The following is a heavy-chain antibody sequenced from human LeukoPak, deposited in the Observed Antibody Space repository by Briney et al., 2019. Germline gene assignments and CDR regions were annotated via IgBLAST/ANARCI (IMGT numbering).Heavy chain of an antibody. CDR2: IYYSGST. D-gene: IGHD4-17*01. J-gene: IGHJ4*02. Sequence: SETLSLTCTVSGGSISSSGYSWGWIRQSPGKGLEWIGSIYYSGSTYYNPSLKSRVTISVDTSKNQFSLKLSSVTAADTAVYYCARRFDGDGADYWGQGTLVTVSS. V-gene: IGHV4-39*01. CDR1: GGSISSSGYS. CDR3: ARRFDGDGADY.